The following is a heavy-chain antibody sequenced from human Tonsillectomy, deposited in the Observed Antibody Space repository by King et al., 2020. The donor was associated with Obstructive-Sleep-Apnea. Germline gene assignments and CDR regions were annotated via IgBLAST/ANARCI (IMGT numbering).Heavy chain of an antibody. J-gene: IGHJ4*02. CDR2: IYSGGSP. CDR1: GFTVSSNY. CDR3: ARDAPPDY. Sequence: VQLVESGGGLVQPGGSLRLSCAASGFTVSSNYMSWVRQAPGKGLEWVSIIYSGGSPYYADSVKGRFTISRDNSKNTLYLQLNSLRAEDTAVYYCARDAPPDYWGQGTLVTVSS. V-gene: IGHV3-66*01.